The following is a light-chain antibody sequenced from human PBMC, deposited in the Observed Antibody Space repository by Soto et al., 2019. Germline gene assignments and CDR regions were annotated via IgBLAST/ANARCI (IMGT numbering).Light chain of an antibody. V-gene: IGKV3-20*01. Sequence: EVVLTQSPGTLSLSPGERATLSCRASQSVSSSYVAWYQQKRGQAPRLLMYGASNRATGIPDRFSGSGSGTDFTLTISSLQAEDVAVYYCQQYYSTLWTFGQGTKVDIK. J-gene: IGKJ1*01. CDR2: GAS. CDR3: QQYYSTLWT. CDR1: QSVSSSY.